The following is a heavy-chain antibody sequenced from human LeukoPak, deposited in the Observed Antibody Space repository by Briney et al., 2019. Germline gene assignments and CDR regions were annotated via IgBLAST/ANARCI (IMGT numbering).Heavy chain of an antibody. J-gene: IGHJ4*02. V-gene: IGHV4-39*07. CDR2: IYYSGST. CDR3: ATIMITFRGVITIDY. CDR1: GGSISSSSYY. Sequence: SSETLSLTCTVSGGSISSSSYYWGWIRQPPGKGLEWIGSIYYSGSTYYNPSLKSRVTISVDTSKNQFSLKLSSVTAADTAVYYCATIMITFRGVITIDYWGQGTLVTVSS. D-gene: IGHD3-16*01.